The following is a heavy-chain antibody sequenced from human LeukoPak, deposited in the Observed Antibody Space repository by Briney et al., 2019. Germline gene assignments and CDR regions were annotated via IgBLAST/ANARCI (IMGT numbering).Heavy chain of an antibody. J-gene: IGHJ2*01. CDR2: IYTSGST. D-gene: IGHD4-17*01. CDR3: ARGKSDCGDHYYWYFDL. CDR1: GGSISSGSYY. Sequence: PSQTLSLTCTVSGGSISSGSYYWSWIRQPAGKGLEWIGRIYTSGSTNYNPSLKSRVTISVDTSKNQFSLKLSSVTAADTAVYYCARGKSDCGDHYYWYFDLWGRGTLVTVSS. V-gene: IGHV4-61*02.